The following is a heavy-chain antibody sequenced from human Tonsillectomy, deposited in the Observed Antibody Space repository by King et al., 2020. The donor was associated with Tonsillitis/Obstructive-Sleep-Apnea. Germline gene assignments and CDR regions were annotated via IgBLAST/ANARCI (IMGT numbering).Heavy chain of an antibody. CDR1: GYTFTSYY. V-gene: IGHV1-46*01. Sequence: VQLVESGAEVKKPGASVTLSCKASGYTFTSYYIHWVRQAPGQGLEWMGIINPSDGIKTHAQRFQGRVTVTRDTSTSTVYMELGSLRSEDTAVYYCARGRMTVSAGGFSDYWGPGTLVTVSS. CDR3: ARGRMTVSAGGFSDY. CDR2: INPSDGIK. J-gene: IGHJ4*02. D-gene: IGHD2-21*02.